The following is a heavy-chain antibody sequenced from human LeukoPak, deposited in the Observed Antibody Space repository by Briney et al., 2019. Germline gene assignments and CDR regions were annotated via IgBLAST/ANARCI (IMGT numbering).Heavy chain of an antibody. D-gene: IGHD5-18*01. J-gene: IGHJ4*02. V-gene: IGHV3-30*18. Sequence: GGSLRLSCAASGFTFSSYGMHWVRQAPGKGLEGVAVISYDGSNKYYADSVKGRFTISRDNSKNTLYLQMNSLRAEDTAVYYCAKASAGYSYGYNFDYWGQGTLVTVSS. CDR2: ISYDGSNK. CDR1: GFTFSSYG. CDR3: AKASAGYSYGYNFDY.